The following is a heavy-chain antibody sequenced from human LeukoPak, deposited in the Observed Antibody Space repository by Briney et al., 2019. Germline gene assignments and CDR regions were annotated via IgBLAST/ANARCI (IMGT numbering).Heavy chain of an antibody. Sequence: SETLSLTCTVSGGSISSSSYYWGWIRQPPGKGLEWIGSIYYSGSTYYNPSLKSRVTISLDTSKSQFSLKLSSVTAADTAVYYCASGGPRYFDYWGQGTLVTVSS. J-gene: IGHJ4*02. V-gene: IGHV4-39*01. CDR3: ASGGPRYFDY. CDR1: GGSISSSSYY. CDR2: IYYSGST.